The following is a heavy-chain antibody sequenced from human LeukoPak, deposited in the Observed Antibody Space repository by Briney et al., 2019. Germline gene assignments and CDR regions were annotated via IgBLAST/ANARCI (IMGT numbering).Heavy chain of an antibody. J-gene: IGHJ4*02. CDR3: ARDGHDSSGYYEDY. D-gene: IGHD3-22*01. CDR1: GYTFTDYY. V-gene: IGHV1-2*02. CDR2: IKPNSGGT. Sequence: ASVKVSCKASGYTFTDYYMHWVRQAPGQGPEWMGWIKPNSGGTSYTQKFQGRVTMTRDTSISTAYMELSRLRSDDTAVYYCARDGHDSSGYYEDYWGQGTLVTVSS.